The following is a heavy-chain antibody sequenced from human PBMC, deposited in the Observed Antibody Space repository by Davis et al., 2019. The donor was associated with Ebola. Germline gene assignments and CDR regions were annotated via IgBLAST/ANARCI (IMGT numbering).Heavy chain of an antibody. Sequence: PGGSLRLSCVASEFTFSNYGMTWVRQAPGKGLEWVSSISAGGTAPYYADSVKGRFTISRDNSKNTLSLQRDSLRADDTAVYYCAKSFLHTGPHMSEFRGVDYWGQGTVVTVSS. D-gene: IGHD2-8*02. CDR2: ISAGGTAP. J-gene: IGHJ4*02. CDR3: AKSFLHTGPHMSEFRGVDY. CDR1: EFTFSNYG. V-gene: IGHV3-23*01.